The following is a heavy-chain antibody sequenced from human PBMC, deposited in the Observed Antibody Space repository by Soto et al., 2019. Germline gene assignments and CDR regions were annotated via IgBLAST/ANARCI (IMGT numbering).Heavy chain of an antibody. D-gene: IGHD2-15*01. CDR2: IKQDGSEK. CDR1: GFTFTNYW. V-gene: IGHV3-7*01. J-gene: IGHJ4*02. Sequence: PGGSLRLSCGASGFTFTNYWMSWVRQAPGKGLEWVANIKQDGSEKYYVDSVKGRFTISRDNTKNSLYLQMNSLRPEDTAVYYCARRYCSGGSCYSYFDSWGQGTLVTVSS. CDR3: ARRYCSGGSCYSYFDS.